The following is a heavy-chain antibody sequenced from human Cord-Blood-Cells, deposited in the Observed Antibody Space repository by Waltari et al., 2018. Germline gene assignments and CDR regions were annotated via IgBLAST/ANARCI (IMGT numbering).Heavy chain of an antibody. V-gene: IGHV4-39*07. CDR2: IYYSGST. J-gene: IGHJ4*02. Sequence: QLQLHESGPGLVKPSETLSLTCTASGGSLCSSSYYWGWIRQPTGQGLEWIGSIYYSGSTYYNPSLKIRVTISVDTSKNQFSLKLSSVTAADTAVYYCARSDDYGSGSYYPFDYWGQGTLVTVSS. CDR3: ARSDDYGSGSYYPFDY. CDR1: GGSLCSSSYY. D-gene: IGHD3-10*01.